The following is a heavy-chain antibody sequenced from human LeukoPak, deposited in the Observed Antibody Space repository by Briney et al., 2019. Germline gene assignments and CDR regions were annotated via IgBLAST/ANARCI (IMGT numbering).Heavy chain of an antibody. CDR1: GGSISSYY. J-gene: IGHJ4*02. CDR3: ARGRLGYCSSTSCPRGGYYFDY. Sequence: SETLSLTCTVSGGSISSYYWSWIRQSPGKGLEWIGYIYYSGRTDYNPSLKSRVTISIDTSKNQFSLKLSSVTAADTAVYYCARGRLGYCSSTSCPRGGYYFDYWGQGTLVTVSS. CDR2: IYYSGRT. D-gene: IGHD2-2*01. V-gene: IGHV4-59*12.